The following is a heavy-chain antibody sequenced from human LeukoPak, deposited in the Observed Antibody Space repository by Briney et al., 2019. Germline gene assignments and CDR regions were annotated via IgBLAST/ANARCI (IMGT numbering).Heavy chain of an antibody. CDR2: VYYSGST. D-gene: IGHD6-25*01. J-gene: IGHJ6*03. CDR1: GDPMTDYY. Sequence: KTSETLSLTCTVSGDPMTDYYWSWFRQPPARRLEWIAYVYYSGSTNYNPSLYGRLFISLDTSKKEVSLSLTSVTAADAAVYYCARPALGSDYYHFYMDVWGKGTPVIVSS. CDR3: ARPALGSDYYHFYMDV. V-gene: IGHV4-59*08.